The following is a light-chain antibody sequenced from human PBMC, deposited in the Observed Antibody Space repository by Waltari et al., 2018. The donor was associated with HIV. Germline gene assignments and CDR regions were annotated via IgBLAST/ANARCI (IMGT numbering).Light chain of an antibody. CDR2: AVS. CDR3: SSYTSSSTLV. Sequence: QSALTQPASVSGSPGQSITISCTGPSSDCGCYNYVSWYQQYPGKAPNLMIFAVSKQPAGVANRFSGASSGNTASLTISGLHTEDEADYYCSSYTSSSTLVFGTGTKVTVL. V-gene: IGLV2-14*03. J-gene: IGLJ1*01. CDR1: SSDCGCYNY.